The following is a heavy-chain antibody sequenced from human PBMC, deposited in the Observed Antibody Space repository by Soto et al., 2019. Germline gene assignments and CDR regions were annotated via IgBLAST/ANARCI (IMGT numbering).Heavy chain of an antibody. CDR3: ARRSRGGYSYGLLYYGMDV. D-gene: IGHD5-18*01. CDR1: GYSFTSYW. J-gene: IGHJ6*02. V-gene: IGHV5-51*01. Sequence: GESLKISCKGSGYSFTSYWIGWVRQMPGKGLEWMGIIYPGDSDTRYSPSFQGQVTISADKSISTAYLQWSSLKASDTAMYYCARRSRGGYSYGLLYYGMDVWGQGTTVTVSS. CDR2: IYPGDSDT.